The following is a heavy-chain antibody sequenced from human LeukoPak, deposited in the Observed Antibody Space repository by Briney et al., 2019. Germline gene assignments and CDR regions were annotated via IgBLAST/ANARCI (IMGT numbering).Heavy chain of an antibody. J-gene: IGHJ4*02. CDR1: GFTFSSYE. CDR2: ISSSGSTI. Sequence: GGSLRLSCAASGFTFSSYEMNWVRQAPGKGLEWVSYISSSGSTIYYADSVKGRFTISRDNAKNTLYLQMNSLRAEDTAVYYCARVVAAAGTSVVDYWGQGTLVTVSS. D-gene: IGHD6-13*01. V-gene: IGHV3-48*03. CDR3: ARVVAAAGTSVVDY.